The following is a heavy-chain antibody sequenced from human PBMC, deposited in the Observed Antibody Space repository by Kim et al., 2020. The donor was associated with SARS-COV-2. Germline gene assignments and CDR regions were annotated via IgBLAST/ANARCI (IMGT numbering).Heavy chain of an antibody. Sequence: SETLSLTCSVSGGSMTSDYWSWVRQPAGKELEWIGRIYPNGGTTYNPALNGRVSMSIDKSHNYFPLNLYSVTAADSAAYYCTRGVPGSVEAYCGQGSLVT. D-gene: IGHD1-1*01. CDR3: TRGVPGSVEAY. V-gene: IGHV4-4*07. CDR2: IYPNGGT. CDR1: GGSMTSDY. J-gene: IGHJ4*02.